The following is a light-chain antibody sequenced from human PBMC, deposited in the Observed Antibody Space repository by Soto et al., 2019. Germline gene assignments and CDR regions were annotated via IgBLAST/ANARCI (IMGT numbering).Light chain of an antibody. CDR2: DVF. CDR3: SSYTSSTTWV. CDR1: SSDIGGYKY. Sequence: QSALTQPASVSGSPGQSITISCTGTSSDIGGYKYVSWYRQHPGKASKLMIYDVFNRPSGVSTRFSGSKSGNTASLTISGLQAEYEANYYCSSYTSSTTWVFGGGTKVTVL. J-gene: IGLJ3*02. V-gene: IGLV2-14*03.